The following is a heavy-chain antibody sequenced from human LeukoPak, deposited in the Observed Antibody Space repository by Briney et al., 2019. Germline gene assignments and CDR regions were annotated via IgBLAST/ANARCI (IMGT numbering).Heavy chain of an antibody. J-gene: IGHJ4*02. D-gene: IGHD2-15*01. CDR3: ARGAYCSGGSCYADTFDY. V-gene: IGHV5-10-1*01. Sequence: GESLKISCKGSGYSFTSYWISWVRQMPGKGLEWMGRIDPSDSYTNCSPSFQGHVTISADKSISTAYLQWSSLKASDTAMYYCARGAYCSGGSCYADTFDYWGQGTLVTVSS. CDR2: IDPSDSYT. CDR1: GYSFTSYW.